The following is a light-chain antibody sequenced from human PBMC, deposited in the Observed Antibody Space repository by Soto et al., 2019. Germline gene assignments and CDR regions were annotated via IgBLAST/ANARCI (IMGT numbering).Light chain of an antibody. CDR2: GAS. Sequence: DIQMTQSPSSLSASVGDRVTITCRTSQSISTSLNWYQQKPGKAPKVLIYGASSLHSGVPSRLSGDGSGTDFTLTISSLQPEDFAIYYCEERLGYFWGTFGPGTKV. CDR1: QSISTS. CDR3: EERLGYFWGT. V-gene: IGKV1-39*01. J-gene: IGKJ1*01.